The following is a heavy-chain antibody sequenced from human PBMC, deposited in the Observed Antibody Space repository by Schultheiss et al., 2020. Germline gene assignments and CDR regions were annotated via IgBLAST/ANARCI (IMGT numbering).Heavy chain of an antibody. J-gene: IGHJ4*02. CDR2: ISGSVGST. D-gene: IGHD3-9*01. Sequence: GGSLRLSCAASGFTFSSYAMSWVRQAPGKGLEWVSAISGSVGSTYYADSVKGRFTISRDNSKNTLYLQMNSLRAEDTAVYYCAKLSVLRYILTALFGAVDSYFDYWGQGTLVTVSS. CDR3: AKLSVLRYILTALFGAVDSYFDY. V-gene: IGHV3-23*01. CDR1: GFTFSSYA.